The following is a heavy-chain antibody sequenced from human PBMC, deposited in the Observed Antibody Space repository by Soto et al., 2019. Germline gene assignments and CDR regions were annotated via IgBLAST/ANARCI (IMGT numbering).Heavy chain of an antibody. D-gene: IGHD1-1*01. CDR1: GGSLNTYY. Sequence: QVQLQESGPGLVKPSETLSLTCTVSGGSLNTYYWSWVRQPPGERLEWIGYIYYNGGTANYNPSLTSRVTISVDTSKNQFSLKLSSVTAVDTAVYYCVRVCNDGLGDVWGQGTTVTVSS. CDR2: IYYNGGTA. J-gene: IGHJ6*02. CDR3: VRVCNDGLGDV. V-gene: IGHV4-59*01.